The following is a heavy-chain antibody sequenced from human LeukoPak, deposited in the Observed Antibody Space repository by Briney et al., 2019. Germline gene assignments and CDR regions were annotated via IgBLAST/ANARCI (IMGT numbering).Heavy chain of an antibody. Sequence: PGRSLRLSCAASGFTFSSYGVHWVRQAPGKGLEWVADIWYDGSNKYYADSVKGRFTIFRDNSKNTLFLQMNSLRAEDTAVYYCARPRNNYDSSGFSALDSWGQGTLVTVSS. V-gene: IGHV3-33*01. CDR1: GFTFSSYG. J-gene: IGHJ4*02. CDR2: IWYDGSNK. D-gene: IGHD3-22*01. CDR3: ARPRNNYDSSGFSALDS.